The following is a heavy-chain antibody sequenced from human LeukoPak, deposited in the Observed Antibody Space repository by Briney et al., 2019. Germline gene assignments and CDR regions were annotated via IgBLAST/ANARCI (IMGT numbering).Heavy chain of an antibody. Sequence: SQTLSLTCTVSGGSISSGSYYWSWIRQPAGKGLEWIGRIYTSGSTNYNPSLNSRVTISIDTSKNQFSLKLSSVTAADTAMYYRARGPVANWGLYFDSWGQGTLVTVSS. CDR1: GGSISSGSYY. V-gene: IGHV4-61*02. CDR2: IYTSGST. J-gene: IGHJ4*02. CDR3: ARGPVANWGLYFDS. D-gene: IGHD7-27*01.